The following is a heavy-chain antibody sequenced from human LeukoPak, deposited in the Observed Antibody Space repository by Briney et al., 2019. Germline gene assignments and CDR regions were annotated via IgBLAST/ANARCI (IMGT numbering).Heavy chain of an antibody. CDR3: AKVVGDSSGFPFDY. D-gene: IGHD3-22*01. V-gene: IGHV3-15*01. J-gene: IGHJ4*02. Sequence: GGSLRLSSAGSGFTFSNAWLSWVRQAPGKGLEWVGRIKSKTDGGTTDYAAPVKGRFTISRDDSKTTLYLQMNSLRAEDTAVYYCAKVVGDSSGFPFDYWGQGTLVTVSS. CDR1: GFTFSNAW. CDR2: IKSKTDGGTT.